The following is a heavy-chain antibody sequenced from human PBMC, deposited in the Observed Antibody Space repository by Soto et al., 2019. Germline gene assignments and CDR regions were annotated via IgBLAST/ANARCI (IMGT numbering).Heavy chain of an antibody. CDR1: GFTFSDYY. CDR3: ARDLNYWSLLIDH. CDR2: ISDSGSTI. Sequence: GGSLRLSCAASGFTFSDYYMIWIRQAPGKGLEWVSYISDSGSTISYADSVKGRFTISRDNAKYSLHLQMNSLRAEDTAVYYCARDLNYWSLLIDHWGQGTLVTVSS. V-gene: IGHV3-11*01. J-gene: IGHJ4*02. D-gene: IGHD2-8*02.